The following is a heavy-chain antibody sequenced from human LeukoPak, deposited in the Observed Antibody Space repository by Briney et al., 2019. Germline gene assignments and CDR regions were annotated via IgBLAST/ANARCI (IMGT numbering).Heavy chain of an antibody. J-gene: IGHJ6*03. CDR2: MNPNSGNT. Sequence: GASVKVSCKASGYTFTSYDINWVRQATGQGLEWMGWMNPNSGNTGYAQKFQGRVTITRNTSISTAYMELSSLRSEDTAVYYCARGKDQLAAASYMDVWGKGTTVTVSS. D-gene: IGHD6-13*01. CDR3: ARGKDQLAAASYMDV. CDR1: GYTFTSYD. V-gene: IGHV1-8*03.